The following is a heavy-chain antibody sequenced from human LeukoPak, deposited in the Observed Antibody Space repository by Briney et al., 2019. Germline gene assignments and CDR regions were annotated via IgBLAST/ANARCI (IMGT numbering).Heavy chain of an antibody. CDR3: ARGPSPWYDSSGYYVDY. Sequence: GGSLRLSCAASGFTFSSYSMNWVRQAPGKGLEWVSSISSSSSYIYYADSVKGRFTISRDNAKNSLYLQMNSLRAEDTAVYYCARGPSPWYDSSGYYVDYWGQGTLVTVSS. D-gene: IGHD3-22*01. V-gene: IGHV3-21*04. CDR2: ISSSSSYI. J-gene: IGHJ4*02. CDR1: GFTFSSYS.